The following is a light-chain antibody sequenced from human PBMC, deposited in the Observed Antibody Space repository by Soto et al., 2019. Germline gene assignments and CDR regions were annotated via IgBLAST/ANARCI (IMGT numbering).Light chain of an antibody. J-gene: IGKJ5*01. V-gene: IGKV1-39*01. Sequence: IQMTHSPSSLSASVGDRVIITCRASQTISSHLNWYQQKPGKAPNLLVYAASSLQSGVPSRFTGSGSGTDFTLTISSLQPEDFATYFCQQSYTTPITFGQGTRLEI. CDR1: QTISSH. CDR2: AAS. CDR3: QQSYTTPIT.